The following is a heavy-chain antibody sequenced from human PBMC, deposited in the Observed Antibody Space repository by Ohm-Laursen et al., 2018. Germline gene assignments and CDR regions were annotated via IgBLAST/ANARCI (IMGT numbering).Heavy chain of an antibody. Sequence: SLRLSCTASGFTFSSYPLNWVRLAPGKGLEWVSGISGSGGSTYYADSVKGRFTISGDKSNSTLYLQMSSLRAEDTAVYYCAKNLTNYYDSSGYRGIDNWGQGTLVTVSS. D-gene: IGHD3-22*01. V-gene: IGHV3-23*01. CDR2: ISGSGGST. CDR1: GFTFSSYP. J-gene: IGHJ4*02. CDR3: AKNLTNYYDSSGYRGIDN.